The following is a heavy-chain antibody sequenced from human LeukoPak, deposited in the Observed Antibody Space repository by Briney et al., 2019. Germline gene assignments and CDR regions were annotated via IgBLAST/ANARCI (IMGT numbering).Heavy chain of an antibody. D-gene: IGHD4-17*01. Sequence: GGSLRLSCAASGFTFSSYAMLWVRQAPGKGLEWVAVISYDGSNKYYADSVKGRFTISRDNSKNTLYLQMNSLRAEDTAVYYCASSLYGEDYYYYGMDVWGKGTTVTVSS. CDR1: GFTFSSYA. J-gene: IGHJ6*04. CDR2: ISYDGSNK. CDR3: ASSLYGEDYYYYGMDV. V-gene: IGHV3-30*04.